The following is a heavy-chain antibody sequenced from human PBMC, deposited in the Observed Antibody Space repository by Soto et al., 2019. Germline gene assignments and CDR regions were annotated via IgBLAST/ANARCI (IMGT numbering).Heavy chain of an antibody. J-gene: IGHJ4*02. D-gene: IGHD3-3*01. CDR1: GFTVSSNY. Sequence: PVGSLRLSCAASGFTVSSNYMSWVRQAPGKGLEWVSVIYSGGSTYYADSVKGRFTISRDNSKNTLYLQMNSLRAEDTAVYYCARRFWSGSYFDYWGQGTLVTVS. V-gene: IGHV3-53*01. CDR3: ARRFWSGSYFDY. CDR2: IYSGGST.